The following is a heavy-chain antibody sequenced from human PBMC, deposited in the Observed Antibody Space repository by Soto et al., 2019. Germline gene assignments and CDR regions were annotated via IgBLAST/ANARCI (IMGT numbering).Heavy chain of an antibody. J-gene: IGHJ4*02. D-gene: IGHD3-10*01. CDR1: GDTFNFYT. V-gene: IGHV1-69*02. Sequence: QVQLVQTGAEVKKPGSSGRVSCTASGDTFNFYTISWGRQVPGQRPEWMGRIIPMLGMSNYAQKFQGRVTIMADKSTSTVYMNLSGLTSEDTAVYYCATNYGSGSTHFDYWGQGTLVTVSS. CDR2: IIPMLGMS. CDR3: ATNYGSGSTHFDY.